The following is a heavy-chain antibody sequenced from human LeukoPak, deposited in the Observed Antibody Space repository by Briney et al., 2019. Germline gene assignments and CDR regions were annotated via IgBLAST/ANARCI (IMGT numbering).Heavy chain of an antibody. CDR2: INHIGST. CDR3: ARGRNEAKSFWVRGVIINWYDY. D-gene: IGHD3-10*01. CDR1: GGSFSGYY. V-gene: IGHV4-34*01. J-gene: IGHJ4*02. Sequence: SETLSLTCAVYGGSFSGYYWSWIRQPPRKGLDWIGEINHIGSTIYNPSLKIRVTISVDTSKNQFSLKLRSVTAADTAVYYCARGRNEAKSFWVRGVIINWYDYWGQGTLVTVSS.